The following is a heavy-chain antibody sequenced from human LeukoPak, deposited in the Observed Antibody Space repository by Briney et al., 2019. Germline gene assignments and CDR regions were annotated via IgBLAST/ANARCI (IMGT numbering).Heavy chain of an antibody. CDR1: GFTFSNFW. CDR3: ANYYYGSTSYPY. D-gene: IGHD3-22*01. V-gene: IGHV3-7*01. J-gene: IGHJ4*02. CDR2: IRQDGNEK. Sequence: PGGSLRLSCAASGFTFSNFWMSWVRQAPGKGLEWVANIRQDGNEKYYLDSVKGRFTISRDNAKNSLYLQMNSLRAEDTAVYYCANYYYGSTSYPYWGQGTLVTVSS.